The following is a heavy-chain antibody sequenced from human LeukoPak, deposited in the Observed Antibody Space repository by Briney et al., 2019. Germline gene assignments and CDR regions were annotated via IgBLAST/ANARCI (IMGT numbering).Heavy chain of an antibody. Sequence: GGSLRLSCAASGFTFTNYWMRWVRQAPGKGLVWVSRVNSDGSSTSYADSVKGRFTIFRDNAKNTLYLQMSSLRVEDTAVYYCAAGPADNSYDNYWGQGTLVTVSS. CDR1: GFTFTNYW. CDR2: VNSDGSST. V-gene: IGHV3-74*01. D-gene: IGHD5-18*01. J-gene: IGHJ4*02. CDR3: AAGPADNSYDNY.